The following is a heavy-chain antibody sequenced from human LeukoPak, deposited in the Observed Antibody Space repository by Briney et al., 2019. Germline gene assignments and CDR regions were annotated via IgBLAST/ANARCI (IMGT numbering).Heavy chain of an antibody. V-gene: IGHV4-30-2*01. CDR3: WVRSATILGYCSGGSCYSDY. CDR1: GGSISSGGYY. CDR2: IYHSEST. Sequence: SQTLSLTCTVSGGSISSGGYYWSWIRQPPGKGLEWIGYIYHSESTNYNPSLKSRVTISVDKSKNQFSLKLSSVTAADTAVYYCWVRSATILGYCSGGSCYSDYWGQGTLVTVSS. D-gene: IGHD2-15*01. J-gene: IGHJ4*02.